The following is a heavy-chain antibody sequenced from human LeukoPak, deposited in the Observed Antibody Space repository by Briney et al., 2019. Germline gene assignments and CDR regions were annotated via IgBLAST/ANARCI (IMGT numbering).Heavy chain of an antibody. CDR3: ARITNDAFDI. V-gene: IGHV4-31*03. CDR2: IYYSGST. D-gene: IGHD3-16*01. J-gene: IGHJ3*02. Sequence: SETLSLTYTVSGGSISSGGYYWSWIRQHPGKGLEWIGYIYYSGSTYYNPSLKSRVTISVDTSKNQFSLKLSSVTAADTAVYYCARITNDAFDIWGQGTMVTVSS. CDR1: GGSISSGGYY.